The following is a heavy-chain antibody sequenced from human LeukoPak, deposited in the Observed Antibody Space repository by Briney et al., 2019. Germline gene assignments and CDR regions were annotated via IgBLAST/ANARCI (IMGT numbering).Heavy chain of an antibody. CDR1: GGTFSSYA. CDR2: IIPIFGTA. CDR3: ARDDRALDYGGGELSEALYYYYYGMGV. J-gene: IGHJ6*02. D-gene: IGHD4-23*01. Sequence: SVKVSCKASGGTFSSYAISWVRRAPGQGLEWMGGIIPIFGTANYAQKFQGRVTITADESTGTAYMELSSLRSEDTAVYYCARDDRALDYGGGELSEALYYYYYGMGVWGQGTMVTVSS. V-gene: IGHV1-69*13.